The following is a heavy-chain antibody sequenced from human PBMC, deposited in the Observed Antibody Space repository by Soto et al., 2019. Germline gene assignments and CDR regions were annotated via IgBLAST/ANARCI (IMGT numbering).Heavy chain of an antibody. CDR2: IIPMLGIR. D-gene: IGHD2-21*01. CDR1: GGTFSTYS. V-gene: IGHV1-69*02. Sequence: QVQLVQSGAEVKKPGSSVKVSCKDSGGTFSTYSMFWVRQAPGQGLEWMGRIIPMLGIRNYAQRFQDRVRITADKYTATAHVELSSLRSEDTALYYCTIGRGSGEDFDTWGQGTMVTVSS. J-gene: IGHJ3*02. CDR3: TIGRGSGEDFDT.